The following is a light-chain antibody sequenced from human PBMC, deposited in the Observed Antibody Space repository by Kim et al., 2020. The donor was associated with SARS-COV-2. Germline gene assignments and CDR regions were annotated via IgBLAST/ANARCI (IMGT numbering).Light chain of an antibody. CDR3: SSYAASNNLV. V-gene: IGLV2-8*01. CDR1: SSDISTYKY. J-gene: IGLJ3*02. CDR2: EVN. Sequence: QSLNISCTGTSSDISTYKYVPWYQQYTGKAPKFLIYEVNKRPSGVPDRFSGSKSGNTASLTVSGLQAEDEADYYCSSYAASNNLVFGGGTKLTVL.